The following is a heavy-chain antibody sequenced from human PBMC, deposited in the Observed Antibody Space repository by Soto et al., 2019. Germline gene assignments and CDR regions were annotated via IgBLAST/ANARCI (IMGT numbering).Heavy chain of an antibody. Sequence: EVQLVESGGGLVQPGGSLRLSCAAPGFSFSNYWIHWVRQAPGKGLVWVSRIKTDGSSTDYAASVKGRFTISRDNAKNTLYLQMNSLTAEDTAVYYCAKREGNTYGLFHWGQGTLVTVSS. CDR2: IKTDGSST. J-gene: IGHJ4*02. D-gene: IGHD5-18*01. V-gene: IGHV3-74*01. CDR1: GFSFSNYW. CDR3: AKREGNTYGLFH.